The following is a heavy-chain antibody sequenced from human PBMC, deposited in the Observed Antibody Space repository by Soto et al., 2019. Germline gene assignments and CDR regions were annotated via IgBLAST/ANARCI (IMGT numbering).Heavy chain of an antibody. D-gene: IGHD5-18*01. CDR3: SRDRGEMGTGYGMDV. CDR2: TYYRSKWHN. J-gene: IGHJ6*02. Sequence: LTQTLSLTCAISGDSVSINSAAWNWIRQSPSRGLEWLGRTYYRSKWHNDYAVSVKSRITIKPDTSKYQFSLQVNSGTPEHTAVYVCSRDRGEMGTGYGMDVWGQGTTDTVAS. CDR1: GDSVSINSAA. V-gene: IGHV6-1*01.